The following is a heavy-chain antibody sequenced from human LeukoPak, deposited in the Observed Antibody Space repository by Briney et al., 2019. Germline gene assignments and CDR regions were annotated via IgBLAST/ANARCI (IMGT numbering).Heavy chain of an antibody. CDR3: ATLGSSGMVHGNLDF. J-gene: IGHJ4*02. Sequence: GGSLRLSCAASGFTLSRYSMNWVRQAPGKGLEWVSSISSSSTYKYYADSLKGRFTISRDNAKNSLYLQMNSLRAEDTAMYYCATLGSSGMVHGNLDFWGQGTLVTVSS. CDR1: GFTLSRYS. V-gene: IGHV3-21*01. D-gene: IGHD3-10*01. CDR2: ISSSSTYK.